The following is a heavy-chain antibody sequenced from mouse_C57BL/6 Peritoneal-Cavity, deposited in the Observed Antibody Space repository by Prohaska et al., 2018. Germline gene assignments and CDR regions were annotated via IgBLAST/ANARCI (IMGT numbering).Heavy chain of an antibody. J-gene: IGHJ1*03. CDR3: MRYGNYWYFDV. CDR1: GFTFLGFW. D-gene: IGHD2-1*01. CDR2: INSDGSSI. Sequence: EVQLLETGGGLVQPGGSRGLSCEGSGFTFLGFWMSWVRQTPGKTLAWIGEINSDGSSINYAPSIKDRFTIFRDNDKSTLYLKMSNVRSEDTATYFCMRYGNYWYFDVWGTGTTVTVSS. V-gene: IGHV11-2*01.